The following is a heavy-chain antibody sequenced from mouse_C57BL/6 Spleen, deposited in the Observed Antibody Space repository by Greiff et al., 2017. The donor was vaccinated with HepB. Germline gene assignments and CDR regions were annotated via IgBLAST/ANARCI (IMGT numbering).Heavy chain of an antibody. J-gene: IGHJ4*01. D-gene: IGHD3-2*02. CDR1: GYTFTSYW. CDR2: IDPSDSYT. V-gene: IGHV1-69*01. CDR3: ARVGSSGGIYYAMDY. Sequence: VKLQQPGAELVMPGASVKLSCKASGYTFTSYWMHWVKQRPGQGLEWIGEIDPSDSYTNYNQKFKGKSTLTVDKSSSTAYMQLSSLTSEDSAVYYCARVGSSGGIYYAMDYWGQGTSVTVSS.